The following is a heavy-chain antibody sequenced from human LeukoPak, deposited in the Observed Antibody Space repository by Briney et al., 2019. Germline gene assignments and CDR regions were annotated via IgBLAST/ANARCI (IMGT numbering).Heavy chain of an antibody. CDR1: GFTFSSYA. CDR3: ARRYYAHSFLDY. J-gene: IGHJ4*02. Sequence: GRSLRLSCAASGFTFSSYAMHWVRQAPGKGLEWVAVISYDGSNKYYADSVKGRFTISRDNSKNTLYLQMNSLRAEDTAVYYCARRYYAHSFLDYWGQGTLVTVSS. V-gene: IGHV3-30-3*01. D-gene: IGHD3-10*01. CDR2: ISYDGSNK.